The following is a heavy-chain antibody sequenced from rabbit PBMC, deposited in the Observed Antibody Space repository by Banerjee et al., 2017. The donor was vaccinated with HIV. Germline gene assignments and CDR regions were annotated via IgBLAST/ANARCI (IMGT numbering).Heavy chain of an antibody. V-gene: IGHV1S7*01. CDR1: GFDISSYH. J-gene: IGHJ4*01. CDR3: ARVTYYAGYAGYGYANL. Sequence: QLEESGGDLVKPGASLTLTCTASGFDISSYHMRWVRQAPGKGLEWIGIIYAVNGITDYASWVNGRFTISSDNAQNTVDLQMNSLTAADTATYFCARVTYYAGYAGYGYANLWGPGTLVTV. CDR2: IYAVNGIT. D-gene: IGHD6-1*01.